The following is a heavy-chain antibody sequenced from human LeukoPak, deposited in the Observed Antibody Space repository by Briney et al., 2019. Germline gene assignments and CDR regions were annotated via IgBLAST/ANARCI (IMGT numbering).Heavy chain of an antibody. J-gene: IGHJ4*02. CDR3: AREASVRGVTEYFDY. D-gene: IGHD3-10*01. Sequence: GGSLRLSCAASGYTFSSYAMHWVRQAPGKGLEWVAVISYDGSNKYYADSVKGRFTISRDNSKNTLYRQMNSLRAEDTAVYYCAREASVRGVTEYFDYWGQGTLVAVSS. CDR1: GYTFSSYA. V-gene: IGHV3-30-3*01. CDR2: ISYDGSNK.